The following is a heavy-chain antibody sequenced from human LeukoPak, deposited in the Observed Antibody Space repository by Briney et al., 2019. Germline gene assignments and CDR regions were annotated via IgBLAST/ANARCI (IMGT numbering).Heavy chain of an antibody. CDR3: ARAPITGTTNYYYYYYMDV. D-gene: IGHD1-7*01. CDR2: IYYSGST. CDR1: GGSISSGDHY. V-gene: IGHV4-30-4*08. J-gene: IGHJ6*03. Sequence: SETLSLTCTVSGGSISSGDHYWSWIRQPPGKGLEWIGYIYYSGSTYYNPSLKSRVTISVDTSKNQFSLKLSSVTAADTAVYYCARAPITGTTNYYYYYYMDVWGKGTTVTVSS.